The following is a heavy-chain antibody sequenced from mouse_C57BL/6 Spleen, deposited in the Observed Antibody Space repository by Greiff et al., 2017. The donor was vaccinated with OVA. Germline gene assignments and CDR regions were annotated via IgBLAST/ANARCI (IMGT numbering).Heavy chain of an antibody. D-gene: IGHD1-1*01. CDR2: IYPGDGDT. CDR3: ARDYGSPFAY. V-gene: IGHV1-82*01. Sequence: VQLQQPGAELVKPGASVKMSCKASGYTFTSYWITWVKQRPGQGLEWIGRIYPGDGDTNYNGKFKGKATLTADKSSSTAYMQLSSLTSEDAAVYFCARDYGSPFAYWGQGTLVTVSA. CDR1: GYTFTSYW. J-gene: IGHJ3*01.